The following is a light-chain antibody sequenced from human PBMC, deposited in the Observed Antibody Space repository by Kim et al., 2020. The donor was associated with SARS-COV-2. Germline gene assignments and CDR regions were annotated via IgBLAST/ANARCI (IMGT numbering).Light chain of an antibody. CDR2: ASS. Sequence: GDRVTITCRTSHNILTYLNWYQPRPGNAPKLLIYASSSLQSEVPSRFSGSGSGADFTLTIAGLQADDFATYHCQQTYSNPPTFGGGTKLEI. V-gene: IGKV1-39*01. J-gene: IGKJ4*01. CDR3: QQTYSNPPT. CDR1: HNILTY.